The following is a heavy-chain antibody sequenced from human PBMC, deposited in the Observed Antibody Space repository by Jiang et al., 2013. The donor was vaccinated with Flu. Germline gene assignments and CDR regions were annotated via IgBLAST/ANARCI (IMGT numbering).Heavy chain of an antibody. D-gene: IGHD1-26*01. V-gene: IGHV4-39*02. CDR2: MVSSGTT. CDR1: GGATGGRSYY. Sequence: LLKPSETLSLKCTVSGGATGGRSYYWGWVRQPPGKGLEWIASMVSSGTTYYNPSLQSRLTISMDTSKTHFSLNLASLTAADTAVYYCAEGGSNFLDYWDQGTLVNVSS. J-gene: IGHJ4*02. CDR3: AEGGSNFLDY.